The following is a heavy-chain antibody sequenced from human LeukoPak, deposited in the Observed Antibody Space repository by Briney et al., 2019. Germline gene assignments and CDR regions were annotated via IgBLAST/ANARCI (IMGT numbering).Heavy chain of an antibody. D-gene: IGHD5-12*01. V-gene: IGHV1-69*01. J-gene: IGHJ4*02. Sequence: SVKASCKASGGTFSSYAISWVRQAPGQGLEWMGGIIPIFGTANYAQKFQGRVTITADESTSTAYMELSSLRSEDTAVYYCARDAYSGYDFDYWGQGTLVTVSS. CDR1: GGTFSSYA. CDR3: ARDAYSGYDFDY. CDR2: IIPIFGTA.